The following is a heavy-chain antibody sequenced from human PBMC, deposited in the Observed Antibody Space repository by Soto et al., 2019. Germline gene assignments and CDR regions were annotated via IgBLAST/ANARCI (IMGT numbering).Heavy chain of an antibody. Sequence: LRLSCAASGFTFSSYEMNWVRQAPGKGLEWVSYISSSGSTIYYADSVKGRFTVSRDNAKNSVFLQMNSLRPEDTALYYCGKGDTIFGVVDDWGPGTLVTVSS. CDR2: ISSSGSTI. CDR1: GFTFSSYE. CDR3: GKGDTIFGVVDD. D-gene: IGHD3-3*01. J-gene: IGHJ4*02. V-gene: IGHV3-48*03.